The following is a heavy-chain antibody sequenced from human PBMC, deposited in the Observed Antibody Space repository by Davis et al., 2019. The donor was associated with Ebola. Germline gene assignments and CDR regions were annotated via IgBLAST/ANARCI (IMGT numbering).Heavy chain of an antibody. CDR3: ARDRGYSNDY. CDR1: GFTFSSYW. J-gene: IGHJ4*02. Sequence: GESLKISCAASGFTFSSYWMSWVRQAPGKGLEWVANIKQDGSEKYYVDSVKGRFTISRDNAKNSLYLQMNSLRDEDTAVYYCARDRGYSNDYWGQGTLVTVSS. V-gene: IGHV3-7*01. CDR2: IKQDGSEK. D-gene: IGHD4-11*01.